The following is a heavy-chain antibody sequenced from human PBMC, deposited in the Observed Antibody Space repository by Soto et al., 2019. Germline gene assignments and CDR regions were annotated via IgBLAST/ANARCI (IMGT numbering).Heavy chain of an antibody. Sequence: QVQLVQSGAEVKKPGASVKVSCKTSGYTFTDYYVHWVRQAPGHGLEWMGWINPDNGGTNYAQKFRDWVTLTRDTSITTTYMALSMLKSDDTAVYYCARGRKTTATVVGDFDPWGQGTLVSVSS. CDR1: GYTFTDYY. V-gene: IGHV1-2*04. CDR3: ARGRKTTATVVGDFDP. J-gene: IGHJ5*02. CDR2: INPDNGGT. D-gene: IGHD4-4*01.